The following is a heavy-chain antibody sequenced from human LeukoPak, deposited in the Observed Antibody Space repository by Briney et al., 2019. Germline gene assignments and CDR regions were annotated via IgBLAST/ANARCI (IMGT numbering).Heavy chain of an antibody. D-gene: IGHD5-12*01. V-gene: IGHV3-23*01. Sequence: GGSLRLSCAASGFSISNSTMSWVRQAPGKGLEWVSLIVASSGSTFYADSVKGRFTISRDSSKNTLYLQMNSLRAEDMAVYYCAKGAYDYIEMGYFDYWGQGTLVTVSS. CDR2: IVASSGST. J-gene: IGHJ4*02. CDR3: AKGAYDYIEMGYFDY. CDR1: GFSISNST.